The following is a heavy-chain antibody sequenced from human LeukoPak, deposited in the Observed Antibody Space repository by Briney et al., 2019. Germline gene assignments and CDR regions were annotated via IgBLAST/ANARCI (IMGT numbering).Heavy chain of an antibody. CDR3: AKEIHDSSGYYSYFEY. J-gene: IGHJ4*02. V-gene: IGHV3-23*01. Sequence: GGSLRLSCAASGFTFTSYGLSWVRQGPGKGLEWVSGISGSGGSTYYADSVKGRFTISRDNSKNTLYLQMNSLRAEDTAVYYCAKEIHDSSGYYSYFEYWGQGTLVTVSS. CDR2: ISGSGGST. D-gene: IGHD3-22*01. CDR1: GFTFTSYG.